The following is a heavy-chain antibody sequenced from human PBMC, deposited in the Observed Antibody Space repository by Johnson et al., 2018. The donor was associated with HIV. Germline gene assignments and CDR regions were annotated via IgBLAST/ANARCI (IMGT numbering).Heavy chain of an antibody. J-gene: IGHJ3*02. CDR2: ISYDGSNK. CDR1: GFTFSSHA. Sequence: QVQLVESGGGVVQPGRSLRLSCAASGFTFSSHAMHWVRQAPGKGLEWVAVISYDGSNKYYADSVKGRFTLSRDNSKNTLYLQMNSLRVEDTDVYYCARLSMIVVLITPGAFDIWGQGTMVTVSS. D-gene: IGHD3-22*01. CDR3: ARLSMIVVLITPGAFDI. V-gene: IGHV3-30*04.